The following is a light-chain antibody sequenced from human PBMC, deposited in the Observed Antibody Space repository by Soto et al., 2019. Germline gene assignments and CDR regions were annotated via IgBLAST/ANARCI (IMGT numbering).Light chain of an antibody. J-gene: IGKJ4*01. Sequence: EIVLTQSPATLSLSPGERATLSCRASQSVSSYLAWYQQKPGQAPRLLLYDVSNRATGIPARFSGSGSGTDFTLTISSLGPQDFAVYYCQHRNNWLAPTFGGGTKVEVK. CDR1: QSVSSY. CDR3: QHRNNWLAPT. CDR2: DVS. V-gene: IGKV3-11*01.